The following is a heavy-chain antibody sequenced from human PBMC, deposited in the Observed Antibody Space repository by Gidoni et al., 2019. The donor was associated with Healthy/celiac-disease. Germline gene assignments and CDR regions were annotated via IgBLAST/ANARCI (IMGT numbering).Heavy chain of an antibody. CDR1: GGSIRSGDYS. D-gene: IGHD3-16*01. Sequence: QVQLQESGPGLVKPSQTLSLTCTVSGGSIRSGDYSWSWIRQPPGKGLEWIGYIYYSGSTYYNPSLKSRVTISVDTSKNQFSLKLSSVTAADTAVYYCARGKRGGWWGNWFDPWGQGTLVTVSS. J-gene: IGHJ5*02. CDR2: IYYSGST. V-gene: IGHV4-30-4*01. CDR3: ARGKRGGWWGNWFDP.